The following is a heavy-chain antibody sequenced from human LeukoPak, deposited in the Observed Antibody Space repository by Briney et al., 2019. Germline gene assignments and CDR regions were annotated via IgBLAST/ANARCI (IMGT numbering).Heavy chain of an antibody. D-gene: IGHD3-10*01. CDR1: GFTFSSFA. V-gene: IGHV3-33*01. J-gene: IGHJ6*02. CDR3: ARDEGNYYGSGSYHTVLTYYYGMYV. CDR2: IWYDGSNK. Sequence: GGSLRLSCAASGFTFSSFAMHWVRQAPGQGLEWVAVIWYDGSNKYYADSVKGRFTISRDNSKNTLYMQMNSLRAEDTAVYYCARDEGNYYGSGSYHTVLTYYYGMYVWGQGTTVTVSS.